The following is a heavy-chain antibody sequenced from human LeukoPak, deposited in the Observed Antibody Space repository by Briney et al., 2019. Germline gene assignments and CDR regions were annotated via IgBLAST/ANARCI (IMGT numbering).Heavy chain of an antibody. J-gene: IGHJ3*01. CDR2: IYPGDSDS. CDR1: GHIFTNYW. CDR3: ARHGVEGYNGAFHF. D-gene: IGHD5-24*01. Sequence: GKSLKISCKASGHIFTNYWIAWLGQMPGKGLEWMGIIYPGDSDSRYSPSFQGHVTISADKSISTAYLQWSSLKASDTAMYYCARHGVEGYNGAFHFWGQGTMVTVSS. V-gene: IGHV5-51*01.